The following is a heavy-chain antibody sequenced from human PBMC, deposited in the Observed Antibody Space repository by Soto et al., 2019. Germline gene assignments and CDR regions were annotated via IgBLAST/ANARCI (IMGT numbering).Heavy chain of an antibody. V-gene: IGHV4-59*01. Sequence: SETLSLTCTVSGGSISSYYWSWIRQPPGKGLEWIGYIYYSGSTNYNPSLKSRVTISVDTSKNQFSLKLSSVTAADTAVYYCARVTRDFAQFGHYYYYYMDVWGKGTTVTVSS. CDR2: IYYSGST. J-gene: IGHJ6*03. CDR3: ARVTRDFAQFGHYYYYYMDV. CDR1: GGSISSYY. D-gene: IGHD3-10*01.